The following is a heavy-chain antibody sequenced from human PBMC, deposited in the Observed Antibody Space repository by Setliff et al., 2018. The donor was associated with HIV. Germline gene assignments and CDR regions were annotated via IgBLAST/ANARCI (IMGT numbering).Heavy chain of an antibody. CDR1: GYSFSNYW. J-gene: IGHJ3*02. Sequence: PGESLKISCKDSGYSFSNYWIGWVRQMPGKGLEWMGIIYPGDSETRYSPSLQGQVTISADKSIGTAYLQWSSLKASDTAMYYCARQRTSGWYGHDAFDIWGQGTMVTVSS. CDR2: IYPGDSET. V-gene: IGHV5-51*01. D-gene: IGHD6-19*01. CDR3: ARQRTSGWYGHDAFDI.